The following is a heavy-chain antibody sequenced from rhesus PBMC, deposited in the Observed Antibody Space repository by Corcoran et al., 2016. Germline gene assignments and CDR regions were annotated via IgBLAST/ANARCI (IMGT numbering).Heavy chain of an antibody. CDR2: IDSNNENT. Sequence: QVQLQESGPGVVKPSETLSLTCTVSGCSISGYYWSWIRQPPGKGLEWIGGIDSNNENTNYNPSLKSRVTISKDTPKNQFSLKLSSVTATDTAVYYCATPPLNNWNYFDYWGQGVLVTVSS. D-gene: IGHD1-26*01. V-gene: IGHV4S12*01. CDR3: ATPPLNNWNYFDY. J-gene: IGHJ4*01. CDR1: GCSISGYY.